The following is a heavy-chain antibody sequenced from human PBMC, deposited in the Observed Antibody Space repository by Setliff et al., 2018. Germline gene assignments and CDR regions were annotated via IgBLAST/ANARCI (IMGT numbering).Heavy chain of an antibody. Sequence: GGSLRLSCVASGFTFSRYWLTWVRQAPGKGLEWVANINEDGSERYYVDSVKGRFTISRDNAKNSLYLQMNSLRAEDTAVYYCARDHVYGSQYYYYYYGMDVWGQGTTVTVSS. CDR2: INEDGSER. J-gene: IGHJ6*02. CDR3: ARDHVYGSQYYYYYYGMDV. CDR1: GFTFSRYW. D-gene: IGHD3-10*01. V-gene: IGHV3-7*01.